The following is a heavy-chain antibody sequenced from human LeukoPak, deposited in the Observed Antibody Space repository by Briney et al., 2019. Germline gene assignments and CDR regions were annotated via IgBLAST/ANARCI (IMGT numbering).Heavy chain of an antibody. J-gene: IGHJ5*02. CDR3: ARAGMTTASPWGFDP. D-gene: IGHD4-17*01. Sequence: ASVKVSCKASGYTFTSYGISWVRQAPGQGLEWMGWISAYNGNTNYAQKLQGRVTMTTDTSTSTAYMELRSLRSDDTAVYYCARAGMTTASPWGFDPWGQGTLVTVSS. V-gene: IGHV1-18*01. CDR1: GYTFTSYG. CDR2: ISAYNGNT.